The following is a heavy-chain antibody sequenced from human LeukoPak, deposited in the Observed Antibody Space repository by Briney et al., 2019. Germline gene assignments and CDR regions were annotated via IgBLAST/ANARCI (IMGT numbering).Heavy chain of an antibody. CDR2: IYHSGST. J-gene: IGHJ5*02. CDR3: ARISLLWFGELLTHNWFDP. CDR1: GYSISSGYY. D-gene: IGHD3-10*01. V-gene: IGHV4-38-2*02. Sequence: SETLSLTCTVSGYSISSGYYWGWIRQPPGKGLEWIGSIYHSGSTYYNPSLKSRVTISVDTSKNQFPLKLSSVTAADTAVYYCARISLLWFGELLTHNWFDPWGQGTLVTVSS.